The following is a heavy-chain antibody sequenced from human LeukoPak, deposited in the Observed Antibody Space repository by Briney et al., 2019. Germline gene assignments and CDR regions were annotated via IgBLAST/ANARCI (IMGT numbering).Heavy chain of an antibody. CDR1: GFTFSRYA. J-gene: IGHJ4*02. Sequence: PGGSLRLSCAVSGFTFSRYAMHWVRQAPGKGLEWVAVISYDGSKKADSVKGRFTISRDNSKNTLYLQMTSLRAEDTAVYYCARDSSDYRGQGTLVTVSS. CDR3: ARDSSDY. CDR2: ISYDGSKK. V-gene: IGHV3-30-3*01.